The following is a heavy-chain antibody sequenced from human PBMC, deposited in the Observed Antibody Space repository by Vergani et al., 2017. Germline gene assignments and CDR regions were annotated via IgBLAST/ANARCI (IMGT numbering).Heavy chain of an antibody. CDR2: ISYDGSNK. V-gene: IGHV3-30*03. J-gene: IGHJ4*02. CDR1: GFTFSSYG. Sequence: QVQLVESGGGVVQPGRSLRLSCAASGFTFSSYGMHWVRQAPGKGLEWVAVISYDGSNKYYADSVKGRFTISRDNAKNSLYLQMNSLRAEDTAVYYCARRRALTDYWGQGTLVTVSS. CDR3: ARRRALTDY.